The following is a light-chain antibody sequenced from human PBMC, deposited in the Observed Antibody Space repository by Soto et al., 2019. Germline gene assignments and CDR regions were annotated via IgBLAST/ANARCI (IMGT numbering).Light chain of an antibody. Sequence: QSALTQPASVSGSPGQSITISCTGTSSDIGVYNYVSWYQQHPGKAPKLIIYEVTNRPSGVPNRFSASKSGNTASLTISGLQAEDEADYYCSSYRTSGICVFGGGTKLTVL. V-gene: IGLV2-14*01. J-gene: IGLJ2*01. CDR1: SSDIGVYNY. CDR2: EVT. CDR3: SSYRTSGICV.